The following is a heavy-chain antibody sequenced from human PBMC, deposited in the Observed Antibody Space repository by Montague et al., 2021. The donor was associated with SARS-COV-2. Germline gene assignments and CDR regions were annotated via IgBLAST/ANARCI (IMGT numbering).Heavy chain of an antibody. Sequence: SLSLSFSASGFTFSSYSMNWVRQAPGKGLEWVSSISSSSSYIYYADSVKGRFTISRDNAKNSLYLQMDSLRAEDTAVYYCARDTGLLWFGKDAFDIWGQGTMVTVSS. CDR1: GFTFSSYS. CDR3: ARDTGLLWFGKDAFDI. V-gene: IGHV3-21*01. D-gene: IGHD3-10*01. CDR2: ISSSSSYI. J-gene: IGHJ3*02.